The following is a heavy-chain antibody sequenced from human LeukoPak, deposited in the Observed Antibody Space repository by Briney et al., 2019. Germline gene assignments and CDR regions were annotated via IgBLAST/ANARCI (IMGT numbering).Heavy chain of an antibody. J-gene: IGHJ4*02. CDR3: ATAYSSSWYSVSGRYFDY. CDR1: GGSFSGYY. V-gene: IGHV4-34*01. Sequence: PSETLSLTCAVYGGSFSGYYWSWIRQPPGKGLEWIGEINHSGSTNYNPSLKSRVTISVDTSKNQFSLKLSSVTAADTAVYYCATAYSSSWYSVSGRYFDYWGQGTLVTVSS. CDR2: INHSGST. D-gene: IGHD6-13*01.